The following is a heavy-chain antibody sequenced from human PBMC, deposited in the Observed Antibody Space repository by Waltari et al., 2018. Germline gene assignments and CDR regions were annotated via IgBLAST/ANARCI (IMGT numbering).Heavy chain of an antibody. Sequence: QVQLQESGPGLVRPSETLSLTCTVSGGSVSDFYWTWIRQPAGGGLEWIGRIHISGRTDYHPSLKSRVSMSVDTSKNQFSLKLSSVTAADTAVYYCVRDYDQDWFDPWGQGTLVTVSS. CDR2: IHISGRT. V-gene: IGHV4-4*07. CDR3: VRDYDQDWFDP. J-gene: IGHJ5*02. CDR1: GGSVSDFY. D-gene: IGHD3-22*01.